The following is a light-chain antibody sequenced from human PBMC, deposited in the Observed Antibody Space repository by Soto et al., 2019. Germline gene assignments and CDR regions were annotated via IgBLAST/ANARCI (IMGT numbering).Light chain of an antibody. V-gene: IGLV6-57*02. CDR2: EDN. J-gene: IGLJ3*02. CDR3: QSYDSTNFWV. Sequence: NFMLTQPHSVSESPGKTVTISCTSSSGSIASNYVQWFQQRPGSAPTTVIYEDNRRPSGVSDRFSGSIDSSSNSAFLTISGLKTADEADYYCQSYDSTNFWVFGEGTKVTVL. CDR1: SGSIASNY.